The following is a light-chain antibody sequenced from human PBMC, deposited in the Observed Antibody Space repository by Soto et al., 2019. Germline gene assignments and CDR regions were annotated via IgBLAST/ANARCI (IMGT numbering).Light chain of an antibody. CDR2: HAS. Sequence: DIQMTQSPSTLSASVGDRVTITCRASQSISSWLAWYQQKPGKAPKLLIYHASTLESGVPSRFSGSGSGTEFTLTISSLQPDDFATYYCQQYNSYCQTFGQGTKVDI. J-gene: IGKJ1*01. V-gene: IGKV1-5*01. CDR1: QSISSW. CDR3: QQYNSYCQT.